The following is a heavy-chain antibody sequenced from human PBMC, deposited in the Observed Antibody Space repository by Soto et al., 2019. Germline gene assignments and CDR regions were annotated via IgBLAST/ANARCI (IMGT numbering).Heavy chain of an antibody. V-gene: IGHV1-69*06. J-gene: IGHJ4*02. Sequence: GASVKVSCKASGYTFTNYGISWVGPAPGQGLEWMGGIIPIFGTANYAQKFQGRVTITADKYTSPAYMELSSLRSEDTAVYYCARGLRSRGWYHSDYGGQGTLVTVSS. D-gene: IGHD6-19*01. CDR2: IIPIFGTA. CDR3: ARGLRSRGWYHSDY. CDR1: GYTFTNYG.